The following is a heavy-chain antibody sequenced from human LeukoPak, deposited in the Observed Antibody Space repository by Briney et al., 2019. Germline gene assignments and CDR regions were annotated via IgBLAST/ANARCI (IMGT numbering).Heavy chain of an antibody. D-gene: IGHD6-6*01. CDR3: ARVRQLAGGRWFDP. V-gene: IGHV4-31*03. Sequence: SQTLSLTCTVSGGSISSGGYYWSWIRQHPGKGLEWIGYIYYSGSTYYNPSLKSRVTISVDTSKNQFSLKLSPVTAADTAVYYCARVRQLAGGRWFDPWGQGTLVTVSS. CDR2: IYYSGST. CDR1: GGSISSGGYY. J-gene: IGHJ5*02.